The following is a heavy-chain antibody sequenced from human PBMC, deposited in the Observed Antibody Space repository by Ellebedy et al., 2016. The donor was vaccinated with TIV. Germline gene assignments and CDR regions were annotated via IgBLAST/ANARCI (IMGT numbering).Heavy chain of an antibody. Sequence: GESLKISXAASGFTFSSYWMHWVRQAPGKGLVWVSRINSDGSSTSYADSVKGRFTISRDNAKNTLYLQMNSLRAEDTAVYYCARDRGGGDYWGQGTLVTVSS. CDR2: INSDGSST. V-gene: IGHV3-74*01. J-gene: IGHJ4*02. D-gene: IGHD4-23*01. CDR3: ARDRGGGDY. CDR1: GFTFSSYW.